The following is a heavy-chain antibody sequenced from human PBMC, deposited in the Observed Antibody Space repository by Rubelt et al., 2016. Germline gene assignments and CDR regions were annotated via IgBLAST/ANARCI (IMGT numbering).Heavy chain of an antibody. CDR2: IYPGTGSA. D-gene: IGHD5-12*01. Sequence: QVQLVQSGAEVKKPGASVKVSCKASGYTFTMFHIHWVRQAPGQGLEWMGIIYPGTGSARYAQNFQGRVTMTRNTSISTAYMELSSLRSEDTAVYYCARGYSGYVPDYWGQGTLVTVSS. CDR3: ARGYSGYVPDY. J-gene: IGHJ4*02. V-gene: IGHV1-46*03. CDR1: GYTFTMFH.